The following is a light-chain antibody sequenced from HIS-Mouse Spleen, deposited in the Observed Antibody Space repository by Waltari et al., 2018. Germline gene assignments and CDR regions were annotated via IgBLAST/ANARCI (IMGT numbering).Light chain of an antibody. Sequence: QSALTQPASVSGSPGQSVTIPCTGTSSDVGGYNYVSWYQQHPGKPPKLMIYDVSNPPSGVSNRFSGSKSGNTASLTISGLQAEDEADYYCSSYTSSSTRVFGGGTKLTVL. V-gene: IGLV2-14*03. CDR1: SSDVGGYNY. J-gene: IGLJ3*02. CDR3: SSYTSSSTRV. CDR2: DVS.